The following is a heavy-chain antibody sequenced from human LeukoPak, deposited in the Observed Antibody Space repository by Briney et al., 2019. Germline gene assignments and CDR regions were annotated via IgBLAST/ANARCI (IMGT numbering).Heavy chain of an antibody. V-gene: IGHV4-59*01. J-gene: IGHJ4*02. Sequence: PSETLSLTCTVSGGSISSYYWSWIRQPPGKGLEWIGYIYYSGSTNYNPSLKSRVTISVDTSKNQFSLKLSSVTAADTAVYYCASITAAGTNCWGQGTLVTVSS. CDR1: GGSISSYY. CDR2: IYYSGST. CDR3: ASITAAGTNC. D-gene: IGHD6-13*01.